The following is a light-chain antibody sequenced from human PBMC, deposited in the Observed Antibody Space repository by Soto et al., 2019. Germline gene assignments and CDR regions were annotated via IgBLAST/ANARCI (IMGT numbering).Light chain of an antibody. J-gene: IGKJ2*01. CDR2: GAS. CDR3: QQFGGSPPYT. CDR1: QSVSSSF. Sequence: EIVLTQSPGTLSLSPGEGATLSCRASQSVSSSFLAWYQQKPGQAPRLLIHGASSRATGIPDRFSGSGSGTDFTLTISRLEPEDFAVYYCQQFGGSPPYTFGQGTKLDIK. V-gene: IGKV3-20*01.